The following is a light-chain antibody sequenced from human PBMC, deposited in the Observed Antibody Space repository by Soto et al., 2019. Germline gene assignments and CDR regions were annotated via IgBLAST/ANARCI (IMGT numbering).Light chain of an antibody. Sequence: DIQMSQSPSTVSASGGDRVTITCRASQSISSWLAWYQQKPGKAPKLLIYDASSLESGVPSRFSGSGSGTEFTLTISSLQPDDFATYYCQQYNSYSVTFGQGTKVDIK. J-gene: IGKJ1*01. V-gene: IGKV1-5*01. CDR3: QQYNSYSVT. CDR2: DAS. CDR1: QSISSW.